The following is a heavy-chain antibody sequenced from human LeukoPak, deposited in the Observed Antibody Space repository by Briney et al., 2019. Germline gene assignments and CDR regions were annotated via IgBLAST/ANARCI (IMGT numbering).Heavy chain of an antibody. CDR1: GFTFSSYG. V-gene: IGHV3-30*03. CDR3: AREEVVDKDAFDI. J-gene: IGHJ3*02. Sequence: GGSLRLSCAASGFTFSSYGMHWVRQAPGKGLEWVAVISYDGSNKYYADSVKGRFTISRDNSKNTLYLQMNSLRAEDTAVYYCAREEVVDKDAFDIWGQGAMVTVSS. D-gene: IGHD2-15*01. CDR2: ISYDGSNK.